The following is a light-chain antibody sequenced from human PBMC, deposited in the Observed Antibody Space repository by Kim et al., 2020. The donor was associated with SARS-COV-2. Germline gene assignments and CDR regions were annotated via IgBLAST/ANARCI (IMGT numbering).Light chain of an antibody. V-gene: IGLV4-60*03. CDR2: LEGSGSY. CDR3: ETWDSNTWV. Sequence: SVKLTCTLSSGPSSYIIAWHQQQPGKAARYLMKLEGSGSYNKGSGVPDRFSGSSSGADRYLTISNLQSEDEADYYCETWDSNTWVFGGGTQLTVL. CDR1: SGPSSYI. J-gene: IGLJ3*02.